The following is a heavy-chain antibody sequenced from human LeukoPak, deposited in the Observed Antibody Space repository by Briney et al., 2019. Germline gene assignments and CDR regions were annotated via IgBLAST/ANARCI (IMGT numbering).Heavy chain of an antibody. Sequence: ASVKVSCKASGYTFTSYYMHWVRQAPGQALEWMGIINPSGGSTSYAQKLQGRVTMTRDMSMSTVYMELSSLRSENTAVYYCARSGSLGDAVSHYYYYYMDVWGKGATVTVSS. CDR2: INPSGGST. D-gene: IGHD3-10*01. CDR1: GYTFTSYY. V-gene: IGHV1-46*01. J-gene: IGHJ6*03. CDR3: ARSGSLGDAVSHYYYYYMDV.